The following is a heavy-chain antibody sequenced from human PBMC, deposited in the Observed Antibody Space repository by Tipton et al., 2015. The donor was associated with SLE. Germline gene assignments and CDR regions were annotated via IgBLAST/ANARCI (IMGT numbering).Heavy chain of an antibody. CDR3: ARGLFLADFWSGSGRPYYMDV. D-gene: IGHD3-3*01. Sequence: LRLSCTVSGGSISSGSSYWSWIRQPAGEGLEGIGRIYKGGATNINPSQKSRVSMSLDTPKNQLSLRLNSVTAADTAVYYCARGLFLADFWSGSGRPYYMDVWGKGTTVTVSS. CDR1: GGSISSGSSY. V-gene: IGHV4-61*02. J-gene: IGHJ6*03. CDR2: IYKGGAT.